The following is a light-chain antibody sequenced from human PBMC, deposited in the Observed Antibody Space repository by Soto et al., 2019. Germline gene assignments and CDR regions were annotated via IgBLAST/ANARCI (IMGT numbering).Light chain of an antibody. CDR1: QSFNSIY. CDR3: QQRSNLPPT. Sequence: EIVLTQSPGTLSLSPGERATLSCGGSQSFNSIYLAWYQQKPGQAPRLLIYGASTRATGIPARFSGGGSGTDFTLTISSLEPEDFAIYYCQQRSNLPPTFGQGTRLEIK. CDR2: GAS. J-gene: IGKJ5*01. V-gene: IGKV3D-20*02.